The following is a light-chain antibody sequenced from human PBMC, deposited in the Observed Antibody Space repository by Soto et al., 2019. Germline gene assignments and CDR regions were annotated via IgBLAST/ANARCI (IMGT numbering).Light chain of an antibody. CDR1: SSDVGGYNY. Sequence: QSALTQPASGSGSPGQSITISCTGTSSDVGGYNYVSWYQQHPGKAPKLMIYDVSNRPSGVSNRFSGSKSGNTASLTISGRQAEDEADYYCSSYTSSSTLVVFGGGTKLTVL. CDR3: SSYTSSSTLVV. CDR2: DVS. V-gene: IGLV2-14*01. J-gene: IGLJ2*01.